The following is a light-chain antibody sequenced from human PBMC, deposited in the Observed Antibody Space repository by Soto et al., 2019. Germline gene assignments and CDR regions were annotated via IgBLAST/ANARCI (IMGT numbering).Light chain of an antibody. CDR2: DAS. CDR1: HDIKKF. J-gene: IGKJ5*01. CDR3: QRYDSLPPT. Sequence: DIQMTQSPSSLSASVGDRATITCQASHDIKKFLNWFQEKPGKAPELLIYDASNLQTGVPSRFSGSGSGTHFTFTISSLQPEDIATYYCQRYDSLPPTFGQGTRLDIK. V-gene: IGKV1-33*01.